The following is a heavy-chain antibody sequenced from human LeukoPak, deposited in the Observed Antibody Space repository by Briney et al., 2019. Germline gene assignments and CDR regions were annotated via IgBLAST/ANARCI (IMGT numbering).Heavy chain of an antibody. CDR3: ARDHNWGSPFDY. J-gene: IGHJ4*02. CDR1: GFTFSSYS. Sequence: GGSLRLSCAASGFTFSSYSMNWVRQAPGKGLEWVSSISSSSSYIYYADSVKGRFTISRDNAKNSLYLQMNSLRAEDTAVYYCARDHNWGSPFDYWGQGTLVTVSS. V-gene: IGHV3-21*01. D-gene: IGHD7-27*01. CDR2: ISSSSSYI.